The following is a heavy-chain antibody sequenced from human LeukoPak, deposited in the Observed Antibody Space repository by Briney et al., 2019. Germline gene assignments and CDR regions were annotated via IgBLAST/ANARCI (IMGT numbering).Heavy chain of an antibody. D-gene: IGHD3-9*01. Sequence: ASVKVSCKASGYTFTGYYMHWVRQAPGQGLEWMGWINPNSGGTNYAQKFQGRVTMTRDTSISTAYMELSRLRSDDTAVYYCARGGVLRYFDWFGGYYYYYMDVWGKGTTVTVSS. CDR1: GYTFTGYY. CDR3: ARGGVLRYFDWFGGYYYYYMDV. J-gene: IGHJ6*03. V-gene: IGHV1-2*02. CDR2: INPNSGGT.